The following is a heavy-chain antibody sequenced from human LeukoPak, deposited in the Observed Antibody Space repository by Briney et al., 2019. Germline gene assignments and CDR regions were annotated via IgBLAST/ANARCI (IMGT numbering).Heavy chain of an antibody. Sequence: SAISCSCARTYYASSLKGGFTISRDNSKKTLYMQMNRLRAEDTGVCYCARKTGDLDYWGQGTLVTVSS. J-gene: IGHJ4*02. CDR3: ARKTGDLDY. CDR2: ISCSCART. V-gene: IGHV3-23*01. D-gene: IGHD7-27*01.